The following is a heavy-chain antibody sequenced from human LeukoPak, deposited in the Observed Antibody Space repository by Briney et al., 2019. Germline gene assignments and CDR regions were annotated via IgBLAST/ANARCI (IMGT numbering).Heavy chain of an antibody. J-gene: IGHJ4*02. CDR2: INWNGDST. V-gene: IGHV3-20*04. CDR1: GFTFDDYG. CDR3: ARASHYDSSGYYFGY. D-gene: IGHD3-22*01. Sequence: SGGSLRLSCAASGFTFDDYGMSWVRQAPGKGLDWVSVINWNGDSTGYADSVKGRFTISRDNAKNSLYLQMNSLRAEDTALYYCARASHYDSSGYYFGYWGQGTQVTVSS.